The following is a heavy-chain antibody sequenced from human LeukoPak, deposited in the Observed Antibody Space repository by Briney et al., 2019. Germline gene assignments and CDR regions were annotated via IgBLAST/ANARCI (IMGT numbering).Heavy chain of an antibody. CDR1: GGSFSGYY. D-gene: IGHD6-13*01. Sequence: SETLSLTCAVYGGSFSGYYWSWIRQPPWRGLEWIGEINHSGSTNYNPSLKSRVTISVDTSKNQFSLKLSSVTAADTAVYYCARGVASSSWSYWGQGTLVTVSS. CDR3: ARGVASSSWSY. J-gene: IGHJ4*02. CDR2: INHSGST. V-gene: IGHV4-34*01.